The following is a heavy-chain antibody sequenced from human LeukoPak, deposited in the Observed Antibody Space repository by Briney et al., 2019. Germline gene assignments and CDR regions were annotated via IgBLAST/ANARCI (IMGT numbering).Heavy chain of an antibody. CDR3: ARSTRYNWNYVGY. CDR1: GYTFTGYY. V-gene: IGHV1-2*02. D-gene: IGHD1-20*01. CDR2: INPNSGGT. J-gene: IGHJ4*02. Sequence: ASVKVSCKASGYTFTGYYMHWVRQAPGQGLEWMGWINPNSGGTNYAQQFQGRVTMTRDTSISTAYMELSRLRSDDTAVYYCARSTRYNWNYVGYWGQGTLVTVSS.